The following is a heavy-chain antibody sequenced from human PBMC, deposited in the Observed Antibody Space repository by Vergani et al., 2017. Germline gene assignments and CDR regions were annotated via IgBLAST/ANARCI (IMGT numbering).Heavy chain of an antibody. CDR3: ARDFAYYYDSSGYFHRSDHQYYFDY. CDR1: GGTFSSYA. J-gene: IGHJ4*02. D-gene: IGHD3-22*01. CDR2: IIPIFGTA. V-gene: IGHV1-69*18. Sequence: VQLVQSGAEVKKPGSSVKVSCKASGGTFSSYAISWVRQAPGQGLEWMGRIIPIFGTANYAQKFQGRVTITADESTSTAYMELSSLRSEDTAVYYCARDFAYYYDSSGYFHRSDHQYYFDYWGQGTLVTVSS.